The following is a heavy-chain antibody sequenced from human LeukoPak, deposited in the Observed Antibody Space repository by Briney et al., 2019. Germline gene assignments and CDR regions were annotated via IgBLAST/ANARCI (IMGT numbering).Heavy chain of an antibody. CDR1: GFTFDDYG. V-gene: IGHV3-20*04. D-gene: IGHD3-10*01. Sequence: LTGGSLRLSCAASGFTFDDYGMSWVRQAPGKGLEWVSGINWNGGSTGYADSVKGRFTISRDNAKNSLYLQMNSLRAEDTALYYCARDRGENFINMVRGVIITLDYWGQGTLVTVSS. J-gene: IGHJ4*02. CDR3: ARDRGENFINMVRGVIITLDY. CDR2: INWNGGST.